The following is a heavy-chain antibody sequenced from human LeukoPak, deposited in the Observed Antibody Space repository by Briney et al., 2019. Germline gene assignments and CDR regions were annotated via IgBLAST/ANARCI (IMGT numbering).Heavy chain of an antibody. CDR2: ISSSSSYI. Sequence: GGSLRLSCAASGFTFSSYSMNWVRQAPGKGLGWVPSISSSSSYIYYADSVKGRFTISRDNAKNSLYLQMNSLRAEDTAVYYCARDYYYDTPDAFDIWGQGTVVTVSS. CDR1: GFTFSSYS. CDR3: ARDYYYDTPDAFDI. J-gene: IGHJ3*02. D-gene: IGHD3-22*01. V-gene: IGHV3-21*01.